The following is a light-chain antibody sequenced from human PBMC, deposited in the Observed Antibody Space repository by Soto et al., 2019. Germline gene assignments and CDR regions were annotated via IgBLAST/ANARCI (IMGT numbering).Light chain of an antibody. Sequence: EIVLTQSPGTVSLSPGARAPLSCRASQSVSRSYLAWYQLKPGQAPRLLIYGASSRATGIPDRFSGSGSETEFTLTISSLQSEDFAVYYCQQYNNWPPYTFGQGTRLDIK. V-gene: IGKV3-20*01. CDR2: GAS. CDR1: QSVSRSY. J-gene: IGKJ2*01. CDR3: QQYNNWPPYT.